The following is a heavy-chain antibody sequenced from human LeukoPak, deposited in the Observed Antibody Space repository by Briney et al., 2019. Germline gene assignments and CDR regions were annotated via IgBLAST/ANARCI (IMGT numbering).Heavy chain of an antibody. CDR1: GFTFSSYG. Sequence: GGSLRFSCAASGFTFSSYGMHWVRQAPGKGLEWVAVIWYDGSNKYYADSVKGRFIISRDNSKNTLYPQMNSLRAEDTAVYYCARVSSSGWYWGMNIDYWGQGTLVTVSS. CDR3: ARVSSSGWYWGMNIDY. V-gene: IGHV3-33*01. D-gene: IGHD6-19*01. J-gene: IGHJ4*02. CDR2: IWYDGSNK.